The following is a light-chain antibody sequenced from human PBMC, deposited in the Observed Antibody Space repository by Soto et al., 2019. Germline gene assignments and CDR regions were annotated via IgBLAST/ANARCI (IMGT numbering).Light chain of an antibody. V-gene: IGLV2-14*01. CDR1: STDVTGRNY. CDR2: EVT. CDR3: CSYTSGTSV. Sequence: QSVLTQPASVSGSPGQSITISCTGTSTDVTGRNYVSWYQQHPGKAPKVIIYEVTNRPSGISDRFSGSKSGNTASLTISGLQAEDEADYYCCSYTSGTSVFGTGTKLTVL. J-gene: IGLJ1*01.